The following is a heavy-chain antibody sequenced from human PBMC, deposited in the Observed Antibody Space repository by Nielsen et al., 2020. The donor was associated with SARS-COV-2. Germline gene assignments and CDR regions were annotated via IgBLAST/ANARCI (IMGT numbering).Heavy chain of an antibody. CDR3: AKRWIRTHDA. Sequence: SCAASGFDSSNFDMSWVRQAPAKELQWVAGITYAGRTYVAHSVRGRFSVSRDNFQKRVYLQMSSLRAEDTAVYYCAKRWIRTHDAWGQGTLVTVSS. CDR1: GFDSSNFD. J-gene: IGHJ4*02. D-gene: IGHD1-1*01. CDR2: ITYAGRT. V-gene: IGHV3-23*01.